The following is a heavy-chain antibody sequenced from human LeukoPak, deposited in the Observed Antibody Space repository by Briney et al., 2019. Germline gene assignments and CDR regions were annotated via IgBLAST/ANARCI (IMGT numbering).Heavy chain of an antibody. D-gene: IGHD3-10*01. Sequence: GASVKVSCKVSGYTLTELSMHWVRQAPGKGLAWMGGFDPEDGETIYAQKFQGRVTMTEDTSTDTAYMELSSLRSEDTAVYICAIWFRASVPGGFDYWGEGTLVTVSS. CDR1: GYTLTELS. V-gene: IGHV1-24*01. CDR2: FDPEDGET. CDR3: AIWFRASVPGGFDY. J-gene: IGHJ4*02.